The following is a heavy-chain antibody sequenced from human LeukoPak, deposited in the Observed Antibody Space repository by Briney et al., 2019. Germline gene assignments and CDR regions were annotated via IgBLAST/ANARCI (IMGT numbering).Heavy chain of an antibody. J-gene: IGHJ4*02. CDR2: ISYSSTYI. V-gene: IGHV3-21*01. CDR1: GFIFSSYW. Sequence: PGGSLRLSCAASGFIFSSYWMIWVRQAPGKGLEWVSSISYSSTYIYYADSLKGRFTISRDNAKNSLYLQMNSLRAEDTAVYYCARDVVVVPAAPIDYWGQGTLVTVSS. D-gene: IGHD2-2*01. CDR3: ARDVVVVPAAPIDY.